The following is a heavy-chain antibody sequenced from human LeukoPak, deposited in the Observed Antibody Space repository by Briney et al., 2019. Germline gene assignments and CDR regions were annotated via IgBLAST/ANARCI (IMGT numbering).Heavy chain of an antibody. D-gene: IGHD3-3*01. CDR3: ARAHDFWSGYSYFDY. Sequence: SETLSLTCTVSGGSISSYYWSWIRQPPGKGLEWIGYIYYSGSTNYNPSLKSRVTISVDTSKNQFFLKLSSVTAADTAVYYCARAHDFWSGYSYFDYWGQGTLVTVSS. J-gene: IGHJ4*02. CDR2: IYYSGST. CDR1: GGSISSYY. V-gene: IGHV4-59*01.